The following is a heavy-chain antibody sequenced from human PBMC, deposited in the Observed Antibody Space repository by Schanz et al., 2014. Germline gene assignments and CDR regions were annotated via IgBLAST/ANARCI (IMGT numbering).Heavy chain of an antibody. V-gene: IGHV3-33*08. Sequence: VQLLESGGGLVRPGGSLRLSCAASGITLSGYGLHWVRQAPGKGLEWVAVMWNDGIKTHYADSGKGRFTISRDNSKNTVYLQMNSLRTDDTAMYYCARDPNTSAWLPYFDTWGQGTLVTVSS. J-gene: IGHJ4*02. D-gene: IGHD6-19*01. CDR1: GITLSGYG. CDR2: MWNDGIKT. CDR3: ARDPNTSAWLPYFDT.